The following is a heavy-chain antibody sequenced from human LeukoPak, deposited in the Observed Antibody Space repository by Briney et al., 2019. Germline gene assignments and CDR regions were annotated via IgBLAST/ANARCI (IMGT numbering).Heavy chain of an antibody. V-gene: IGHV1-69*06. CDR1: GGTFSSYA. J-gene: IGHJ4*02. D-gene: IGHD2-2*01. CDR2: VIPIFGTA. Sequence: ASVKVSCKASGGTFSSYAISWVRQAPGQGLEWMGGVIPIFGTANYAQKFQGRVTITADKSTSTAYMELSSLRSEDTAVYYCARWRLDCSSTSCYAFYFDYWGQGTLVTVSS. CDR3: ARWRLDCSSTSCYAFYFDY.